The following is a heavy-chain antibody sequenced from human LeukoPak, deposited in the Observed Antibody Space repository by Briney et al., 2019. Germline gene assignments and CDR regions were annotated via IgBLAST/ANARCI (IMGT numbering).Heavy chain of an antibody. J-gene: IGHJ4*02. CDR3: ARSVEMATIPFDY. Sequence: SETLSLTCTVSGGSISSSSYYWGWIRQPPGKGLEWIGSIYYSRSTYYNPSLKSRVTISVDTSKNQFSLKLSSVTAADTAVYYCARSVEMATIPFDYWGQGTLVTVSS. D-gene: IGHD5-24*01. V-gene: IGHV4-39*07. CDR2: IYYSRST. CDR1: GGSISSSSYY.